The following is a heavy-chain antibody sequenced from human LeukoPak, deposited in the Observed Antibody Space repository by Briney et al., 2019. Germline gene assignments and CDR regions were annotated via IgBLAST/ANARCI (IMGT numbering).Heavy chain of an antibody. CDR2: IGISSGNT. CDR3: ARDRREPKSFDY. CDR1: GFNFIDYS. J-gene: IGHJ4*02. Sequence: PGGSLRLSCAASGFNFIDYSMNWVRQAPGKGLEWISYIGISSGNTKYADSVKGRFTISRDKARNSLYLQMNSLRAEDTAVYYCARDRREPKSFDYWGQGTLVTVSS. D-gene: IGHD1-14*01. V-gene: IGHV3-48*01.